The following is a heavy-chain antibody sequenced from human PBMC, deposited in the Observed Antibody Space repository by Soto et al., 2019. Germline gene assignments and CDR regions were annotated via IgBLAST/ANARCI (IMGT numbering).Heavy chain of an antibody. J-gene: IGHJ4*02. CDR2: IFPGDSDT. V-gene: IGHV5-51*01. D-gene: IGHD4-17*01. Sequence: GESLKISCKGSGYSFTNYWIGWVRQKPGKGLEWMGTIFPGDSDTRYSPSFQGQVTISADRSTSTAYLQMHSLKIEDTGVYYCARRAPVTPFDYWGQGTLVTVSS. CDR3: ARRAPVTPFDY. CDR1: GYSFTNYW.